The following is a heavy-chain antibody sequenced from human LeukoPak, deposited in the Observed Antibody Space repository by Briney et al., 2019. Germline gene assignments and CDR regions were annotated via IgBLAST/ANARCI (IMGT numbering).Heavy chain of an antibody. V-gene: IGHV4-34*08. CDR2: INHSGST. Sequence: GSLRLSCAASGFTFSDYYMSWIRQPPGKGLEWIGQINHSGSTNYNPSLKSRVTISVDTSKNQFSLKLTSVTAADTAVYYCALAADYYDSSNFDYWGQGTLVTVSS. D-gene: IGHD3-22*01. CDR3: ALAADYYDSSNFDY. J-gene: IGHJ4*02. CDR1: GFTFSDYY.